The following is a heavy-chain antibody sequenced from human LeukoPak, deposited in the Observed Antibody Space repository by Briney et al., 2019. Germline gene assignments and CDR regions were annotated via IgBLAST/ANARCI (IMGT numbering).Heavy chain of an antibody. J-gene: IGHJ4*02. CDR2: IRYDGSNK. Sequence: GGSLRLSCAASGFTFSSYGMHWVRQAPGKGLEWVAFIRYDGSNKYYADSVKGRFTISRDNSKNTLYLQMNSLRAEDTAVYYCAKDPLYYDFWSGYLDNWGQGTLVTVSS. CDR1: GFTFSSYG. V-gene: IGHV3-30*02. D-gene: IGHD3-3*01. CDR3: AKDPLYYDFWSGYLDN.